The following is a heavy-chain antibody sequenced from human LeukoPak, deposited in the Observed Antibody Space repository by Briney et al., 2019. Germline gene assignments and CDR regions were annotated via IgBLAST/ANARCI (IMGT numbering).Heavy chain of an antibody. J-gene: IGHJ6*02. Sequence: ASVEVSCKASGYTFTGYYMHWVRQAPGQGLEWMGWINPNSGGTNYAQKFQGRVTMTRDTSISTAYMELSRLRSDDTAVYYCARDSDCSSTSCYMVYYYYGMDVWGQGTTVTVSS. V-gene: IGHV1-2*02. CDR1: GYTFTGYY. CDR3: ARDSDCSSTSCYMVYYYYGMDV. D-gene: IGHD2-2*02. CDR2: INPNSGGT.